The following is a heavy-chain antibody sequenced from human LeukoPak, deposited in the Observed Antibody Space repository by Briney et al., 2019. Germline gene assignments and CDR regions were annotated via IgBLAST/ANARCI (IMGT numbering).Heavy chain of an antibody. CDR1: GGSISSYY. Sequence: SETLSLTCTVSGGSISSYYWSWIRQPPGKGLEWIGYIYYSGSTNYNPSLKSRVTISVDTSKNQFSLKLSSVTAADTAVYYCARGTTIFGVVNYYYYYMDVWGKGTTVTVSS. V-gene: IGHV4-59*01. CDR2: IYYSGST. J-gene: IGHJ6*03. CDR3: ARGTTIFGVVNYYYYYMDV. D-gene: IGHD3-3*01.